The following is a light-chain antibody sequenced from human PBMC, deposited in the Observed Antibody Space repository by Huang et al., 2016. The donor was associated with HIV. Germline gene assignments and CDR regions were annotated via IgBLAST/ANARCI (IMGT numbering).Light chain of an antibody. Sequence: DIQMTQYPSSLSASVGDRVTITCRASQDINHYLAWYQKKAGQVPKLLSYAASSLQSGVPSRFSGSWSGTDFTLSITSLQPEDVAIYYCQKYDSVPRTFGQGTKVDIK. CDR2: AAS. J-gene: IGKJ1*01. V-gene: IGKV1-27*01. CDR1: QDINHY. CDR3: QKYDSVPRT.